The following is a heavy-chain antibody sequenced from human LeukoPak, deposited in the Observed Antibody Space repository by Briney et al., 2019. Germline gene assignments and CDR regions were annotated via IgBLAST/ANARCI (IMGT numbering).Heavy chain of an antibody. J-gene: IGHJ4*02. V-gene: IGHV3-74*01. CDR3: TRGRECNYGLFDC. Sequence: GSLRLSCAASGVRFNSYWMHWVRQPPGSGVVWVSRISNDGRSTSFADSVKGTFTISRDNAKNTLYLQMNSLSAEDTAVYYCTRGRECNYGLFDCWGRRAL. CDR1: GVRFNSYW. CDR2: ISNDGRST. D-gene: IGHD3-10*01.